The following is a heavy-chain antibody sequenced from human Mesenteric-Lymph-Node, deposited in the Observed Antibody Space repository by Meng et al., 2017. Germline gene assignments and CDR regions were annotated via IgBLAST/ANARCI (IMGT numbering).Heavy chain of an antibody. V-gene: IGHV3-66*01. CDR2: IYAGGGT. CDR3: ARDHSRGLDY. D-gene: IGHD3-10*01. J-gene: IGHJ4*02. CDR1: GLTFSNSY. Sequence: GESLKISCAVSGLTFSNSYMSWLRQAPGKGLEWLSIIYAGGGTYYAASVKGRFTLSRDTSKNTLYLQMNSLRTEDTAVYYCARDHSRGLDYWGQGTLVTVSS.